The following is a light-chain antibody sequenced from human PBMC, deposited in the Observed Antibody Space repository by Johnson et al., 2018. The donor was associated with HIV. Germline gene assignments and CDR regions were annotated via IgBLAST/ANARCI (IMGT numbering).Light chain of an antibody. CDR3: GTWHSSLSVYV. Sequence: QSVLTQPPSVSAAPGQKVTISCSGSSSNIGNNYVSWYQQLPGTAPKLLIYESNQRPSGIPDRFSGSKSGTSATLGITGLQTGDEAYYYCGTWHSSLSVYVFGTGTKVTVL. CDR2: ESN. V-gene: IGLV1-51*02. CDR1: SSNIGNNY. J-gene: IGLJ1*01.